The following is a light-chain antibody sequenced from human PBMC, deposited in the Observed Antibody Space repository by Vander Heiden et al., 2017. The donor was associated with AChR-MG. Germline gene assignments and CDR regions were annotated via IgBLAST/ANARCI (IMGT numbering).Light chain of an antibody. CDR3: QSYDNGLSGWV. CDR1: NYNSAAGYG. J-gene: IGLJ3*02. Sequence: QSVLTQPPSVSGAPGQRVPIPCVGTNYNSAAGYGVQRYRHLPGAAHKVLIFRSVDRPSGVPDRFSGSKSGTSASLAITGLQAEDEAVYYCQSYDNGLSGWVFGGGTKVTVL. CDR2: RSV. V-gene: IGLV1-40*01.